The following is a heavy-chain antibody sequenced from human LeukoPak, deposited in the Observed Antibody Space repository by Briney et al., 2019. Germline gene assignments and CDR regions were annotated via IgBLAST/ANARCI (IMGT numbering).Heavy chain of an antibody. CDR2: ISWSGGRT. CDR3: AKDRYSDYDLPDY. Sequence: PGRSLRLSCATSGFTFDDYVTHWVRQAPGKGLEWVSGISWSGGRTAYADSVKGRFTISRDNAKNSLSLQMNSLRPEDTAFYYCAKDRYSDYDLPDYWGQGTLVTVSS. J-gene: IGHJ4*02. CDR1: GFTFDDYV. D-gene: IGHD5-12*01. V-gene: IGHV3-9*01.